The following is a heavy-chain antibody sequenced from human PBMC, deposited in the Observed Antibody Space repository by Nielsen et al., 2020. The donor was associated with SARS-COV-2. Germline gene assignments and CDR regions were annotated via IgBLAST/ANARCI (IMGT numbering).Heavy chain of an antibody. Sequence: SETLSLTCAVSGDSISSSNWWSWVRQPPGKGLEWIGEIYHNGNTNYNPSLKSRVTISVDKSKNQFSLRLISVTAADTAVYYCARLLTNIGNYFRFDPWGQGTLVTVSS. CDR3: ARLLTNIGNYFRFDP. CDR1: GDSISSSNW. CDR2: IYHNGNT. V-gene: IGHV4-4*02. J-gene: IGHJ5*02. D-gene: IGHD1-26*01.